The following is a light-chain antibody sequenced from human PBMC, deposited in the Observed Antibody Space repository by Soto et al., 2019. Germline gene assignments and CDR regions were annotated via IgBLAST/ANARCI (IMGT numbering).Light chain of an antibody. Sequence: IQMTQSPSSLSASVGDRVTITCRASQGISNYLAWYQQKPGKVPKRLIYAASTLQSGGPSRFSGTGSGTDFTLTISGLHPEDVATYYCQKYNSAPLTFGPGAKVDIK. CDR2: AAS. CDR1: QGISNY. CDR3: QKYNSAPLT. J-gene: IGKJ3*01. V-gene: IGKV1-27*01.